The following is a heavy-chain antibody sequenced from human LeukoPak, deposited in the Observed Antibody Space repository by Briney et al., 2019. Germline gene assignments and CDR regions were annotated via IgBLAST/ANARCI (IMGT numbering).Heavy chain of an antibody. CDR1: GFTFSSYW. CDR2: IKQDGSEK. J-gene: IGHJ6*03. Sequence: GGSLRLSCAASGFTFSSYWMSWVRQAPGKGLEWVANIKQDGSEKYYVDSVKGRFTISRDNAKNSLYLQMDSLRAEDTAVYYCAKAETGPIVATFYYYYYYYMDVWGKGTTVTVSS. D-gene: IGHD5-12*01. CDR3: AKAETGPIVATFYYYYYYYMDV. V-gene: IGHV3-7*01.